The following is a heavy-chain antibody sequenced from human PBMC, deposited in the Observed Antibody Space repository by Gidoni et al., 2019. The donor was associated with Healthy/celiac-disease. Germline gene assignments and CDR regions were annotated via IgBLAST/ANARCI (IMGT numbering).Heavy chain of an antibody. CDR3: AKRGMRQQLVRRPGPYYFDY. D-gene: IGHD6-13*01. V-gene: IGHV3-23*01. Sequence: EVQLLESGGGLVQPGGSLRLSCAASGFTFSSYAMRWVRQAPGKGLEWVSAISGSGGSTYYADVVKGRFTISRDNSKNTMYRQMNSLRAEDTAVYDCAKRGMRQQLVRRPGPYYFDYWGQGTLVTVSS. J-gene: IGHJ4*02. CDR1: GFTFSSYA. CDR2: ISGSGGST.